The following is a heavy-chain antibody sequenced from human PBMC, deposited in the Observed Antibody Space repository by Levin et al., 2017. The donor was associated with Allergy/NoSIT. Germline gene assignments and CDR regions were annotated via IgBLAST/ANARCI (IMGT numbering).Heavy chain of an antibody. D-gene: IGHD3-10*01. V-gene: IGHV3-30*04. Sequence: LSLPCAASGFTFRSYYMHWVRQAPGKGLEWVAIISYDGNNKYYAESVKGRFTISRDDSKNTLYLQMNSLRAEDTAVYFCARGVYGSGNYYGYWGQGTLVTVSS. CDR2: ISYDGNNK. J-gene: IGHJ4*02. CDR1: GFTFRSYY. CDR3: ARGVYGSGNYYGY.